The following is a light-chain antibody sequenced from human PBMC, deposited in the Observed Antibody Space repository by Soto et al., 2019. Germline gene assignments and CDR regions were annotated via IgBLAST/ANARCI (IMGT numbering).Light chain of an antibody. J-gene: IGLJ2*01. V-gene: IGLV1-51*01. CDR2: DNN. CDR3: GTWDSSLSAGV. CDR1: SSNIGNNY. Sequence: QSVLTPPPSVSAAPGQKVTISCAGSSSNIGNNYVSWYQQLPGTAPKLLIYDNNERLSGIPDRFSGSKSGTSATLGITGLQTGDEADYYCGTWDSSLSAGVFGGGTKLTVL.